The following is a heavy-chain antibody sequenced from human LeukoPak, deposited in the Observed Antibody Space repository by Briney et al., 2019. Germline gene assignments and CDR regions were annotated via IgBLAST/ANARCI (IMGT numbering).Heavy chain of an antibody. CDR1: GFAFNTYD. CDR2: ISYNENRK. D-gene: IGHD6-19*01. J-gene: IGHJ4*02. CDR3: VKRHIPGWFSFDD. V-gene: IGHV3-30*18. Sequence: PGGSLRLSCAASGFAFNTYDMHWVRQAPGKGLEWVAFISYNENRKFYADSLKGRFTISRDNSKSTLFLQMNSLRPEDTAVYFCVKRHIPGWFSFDDWGQGALVTVSS.